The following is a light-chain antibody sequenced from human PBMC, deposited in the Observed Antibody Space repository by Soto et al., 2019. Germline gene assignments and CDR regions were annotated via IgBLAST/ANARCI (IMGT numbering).Light chain of an antibody. Sequence: DIQMTQSPSSLSASVGDRVSITCRASQNIRTYLNWYQQKPGKAPQLIIYATSNLQTGVPSRFSASGSGTDFSLVITDLQPEDFATYYCQQGYSSRWTSGRGTKVEI. V-gene: IGKV1-39*01. CDR3: QQGYSSRWT. CDR2: ATS. J-gene: IGKJ1*01. CDR1: QNIRTY.